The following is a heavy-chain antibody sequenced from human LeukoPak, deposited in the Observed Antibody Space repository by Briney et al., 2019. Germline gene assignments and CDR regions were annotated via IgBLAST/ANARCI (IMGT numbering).Heavy chain of an antibody. CDR3: ARDRNYYDFWSGYYNGLRGDWFDP. J-gene: IGHJ5*02. V-gene: IGHV1-46*01. Sequence: ASLKVSCKASVYTFTSYYMHWVRQAPRQRLAWMERINPSGGSTSYAQKVQGSVTMTTDTSKSTVYMELSSLRSEDTAVYYCARDRNYYDFWSGYYNGLRGDWFDPWGQGTLVTVSS. CDR2: INPSGGST. CDR1: VYTFTSYY. D-gene: IGHD3-3*01.